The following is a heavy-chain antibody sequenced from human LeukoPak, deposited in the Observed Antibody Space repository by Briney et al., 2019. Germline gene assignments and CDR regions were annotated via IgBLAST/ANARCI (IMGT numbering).Heavy chain of an antibody. CDR2: IKYDGGEK. Sequence: GGSLIVSCSVSGFTFSSYWMNWVRQAPGKGLEWEASIKYDGGEKSYVDSVRDRFTISRDNTKNSLYLQMSSLRGEDTAVYYCARDGTAAGLYFDLWGQGTLVTVSS. CDR1: GFTFSSYW. V-gene: IGHV3-7*01. D-gene: IGHD6-13*01. CDR3: ARDGTAAGLYFDL. J-gene: IGHJ4*01.